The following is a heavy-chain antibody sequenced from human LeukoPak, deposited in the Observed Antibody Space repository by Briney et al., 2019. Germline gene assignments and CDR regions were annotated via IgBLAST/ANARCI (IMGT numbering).Heavy chain of an antibody. V-gene: IGHV3-30*02. D-gene: IGHD6-19*01. J-gene: IGHJ4*02. CDR1: GFTFRNYN. CDR2: IRNDGGNK. CDR3: AKDSSGWATDY. Sequence: GGSLRLSYAASGFTFRNYNMHWVRQPPGKGLEWVAFIRNDGGNKNYADSVKGRFTISRDNSKNTLYLQMDSLRAEDMAVYYCAKDSSGWATDYWGQGTLVTVSS.